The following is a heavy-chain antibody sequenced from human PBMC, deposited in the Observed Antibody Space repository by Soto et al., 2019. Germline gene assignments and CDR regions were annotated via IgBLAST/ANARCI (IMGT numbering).Heavy chain of an antibody. CDR3: AKDRSPSGSAENDAFDI. V-gene: IGHV3-23*01. J-gene: IGHJ3*02. CDR2: ISGSGGST. D-gene: IGHD5-12*01. CDR1: GFTFSSYA. Sequence: HPGGSLRLSCAASGFTFSSYAMSWVRQAPGKGLEWVSAISGSGGSTYYADSVKGRFTISRDNSKNTLYLQMNSLRAEDTAVYYCAKDRSPSGSAENDAFDIWGQGTMVTVSS.